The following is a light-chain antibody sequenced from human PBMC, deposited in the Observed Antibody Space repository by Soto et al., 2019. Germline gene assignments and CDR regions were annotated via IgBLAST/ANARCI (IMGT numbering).Light chain of an antibody. V-gene: IGLV3-1*01. CDR3: QAWDSSTVV. J-gene: IGLJ2*01. CDR1: KLGNNY. CDR2: QDM. Sequence: SYELTQPPSVSVSPGQTASITCSGDKLGNNYACWYQQKPGQSPVLVIYQDMKRPSGIPERFSGSNSGNTATLTISGTQAMDEADYYCQAWDSSTVVFGGGTKLTVL.